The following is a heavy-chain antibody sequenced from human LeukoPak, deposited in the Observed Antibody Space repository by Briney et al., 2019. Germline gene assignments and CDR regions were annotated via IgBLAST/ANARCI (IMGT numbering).Heavy chain of an antibody. J-gene: IGHJ6*03. V-gene: IGHV3-43*02. CDR3: AKDMSYTRSWYGVVYLYYYMDV. D-gene: IGHD6-13*01. Sequence: GGSLRLSCAASGFTFDDYAMHWVRQAPGKGLEWVALISGDGGRTYYADSVKGRFSISRDNSKKSLYLQINSLRTDDTAFYYCAKDMSYTRSWYGVVYLYYYMDVWGRGTTVTVSS. CDR1: GFTFDDYA. CDR2: ISGDGGRT.